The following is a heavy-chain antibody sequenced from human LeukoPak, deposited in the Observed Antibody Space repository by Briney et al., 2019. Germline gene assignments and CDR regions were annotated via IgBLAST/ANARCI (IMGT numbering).Heavy chain of an antibody. CDR3: ARNDGDYVLDY. J-gene: IGHJ4*02. CDR2: IYSGGST. Sequence: GGSLRLSCAASGFTASSNYMSWVRQAPGKGLEWVSVIYSGGSTYYADSVKGRFTISRDNSKNTLYLQMNSLRAEDTAVYYCARNDGDYVLDYWGQGTLVTVSS. V-gene: IGHV3-66*01. CDR1: GFTASSNY. D-gene: IGHD4-17*01.